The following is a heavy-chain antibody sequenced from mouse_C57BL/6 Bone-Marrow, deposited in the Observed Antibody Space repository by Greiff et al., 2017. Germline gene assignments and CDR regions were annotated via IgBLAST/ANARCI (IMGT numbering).Heavy chain of an antibody. CDR2: IHPNSGST. V-gene: IGHV1-64*01. CDR3: ARSWDYDLYWYFDV. J-gene: IGHJ1*03. Sequence: VQLQQPGAELVKPGASVKLSCKASGYTFTSYWMHWVKQRPGQGLEWIGMIHPNSGSTNYNEKFKSKATLTVDKSSSTAYMQLSSLTSEDSAVYDCARSWDYDLYWYFDVWGTGTTVTVSS. D-gene: IGHD2-4*01. CDR1: GYTFTSYW.